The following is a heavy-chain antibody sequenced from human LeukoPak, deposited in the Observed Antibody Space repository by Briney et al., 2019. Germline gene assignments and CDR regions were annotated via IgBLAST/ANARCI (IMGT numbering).Heavy chain of an antibody. CDR1: GFTFSSYA. Sequence: GGSLRLSCAASGFTFSSYAMSWVRQAPGKGLEWVSAISGSGGSTYHADSVKGRFTISRDNSKNTLYLQMNSLRAEDTAVYYCASTTGSYYYTYYYYGMDVWGQGTTVTVSS. CDR3: ASTTGSYYYTYYYYGMDV. D-gene: IGHD3-10*01. V-gene: IGHV3-23*01. CDR2: ISGSGGST. J-gene: IGHJ6*02.